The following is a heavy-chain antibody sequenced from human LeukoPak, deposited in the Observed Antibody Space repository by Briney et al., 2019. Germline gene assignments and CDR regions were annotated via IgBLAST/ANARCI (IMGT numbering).Heavy chain of an antibody. D-gene: IGHD1-26*01. CDR2: IYSGGST. V-gene: IGHV3-66*01. CDR3: VRDQGAPDY. CDR1: GFTVSSNY. J-gene: IGHJ4*02. Sequence: GGSLRLSCAASGFTVSSNYMSWVRQAPGKGLEWVSVIYSGGSTYYADSVKGRFTTSRDNAKDSLDLQMNSLRVEDTAVYYCVRDQGAPDYWGQGTLVTVSS.